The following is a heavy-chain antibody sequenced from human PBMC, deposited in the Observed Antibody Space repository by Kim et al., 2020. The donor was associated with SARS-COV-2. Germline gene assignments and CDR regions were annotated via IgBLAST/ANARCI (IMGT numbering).Heavy chain of an antibody. D-gene: IGHD5-12*01. CDR3: ATWLQSHFDY. Sequence: GSLRLSCRTSGFAFSSHAMMWVRQTPEKGLEWVATIDGPTTNTHYPDSVKGRFTISRDNSQNTVYLHMSGLKAEDTAIYYCATWLQSHFDYWGQGTLVTVSS. J-gene: IGHJ4*02. CDR2: IDGPTTNT. CDR1: GFAFSSHA. V-gene: IGHV3-23*01.